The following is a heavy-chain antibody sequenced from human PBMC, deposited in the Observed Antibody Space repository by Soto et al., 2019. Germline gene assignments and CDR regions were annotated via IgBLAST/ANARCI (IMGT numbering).Heavy chain of an antibody. Sequence: PSQTLSLTCAISGDSVSSNSAAWNWIRQSPSRGLEWLGRTYYRSKWYNDYAVSVKSRITINPDTSKNQFSLQLNSVTPEDTAVYYCARDYSISCFGYYYTSGMCVWGQGSSGPASS. CDR3: ARDYSISCFGYYYTSGMCV. D-gene: IGHD6-6*01. V-gene: IGHV6-1*01. CDR1: GDSVSSNSAA. J-gene: IGHJ6*02. CDR2: TYYRSKWYN.